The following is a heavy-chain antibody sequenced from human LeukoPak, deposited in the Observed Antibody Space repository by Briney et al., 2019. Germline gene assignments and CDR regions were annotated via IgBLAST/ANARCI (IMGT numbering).Heavy chain of an antibody. CDR1: GFSLSTSGVG. J-gene: IGHJ2*01. V-gene: IGHV2-5*02. Sequence: SGPTLVKPPQTLTLTCTFSGFSLSTSGVGVGWIRQPPGKALEWLALIYWDDDKRYSPSLKSRLTITKDTSKNQVVLTMTNMDPVDTATYYCARKPRITMVRGDYYLGYFDLWGRGTLVTVSS. CDR2: IYWDDDK. D-gene: IGHD3-10*01. CDR3: ARKPRITMVRGDYYLGYFDL.